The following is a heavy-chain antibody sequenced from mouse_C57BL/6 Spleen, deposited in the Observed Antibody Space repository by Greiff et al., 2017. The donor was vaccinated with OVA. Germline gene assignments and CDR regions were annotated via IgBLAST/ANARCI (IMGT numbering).Heavy chain of an antibody. Sequence: EVKLQESGPGLVKPSQSLSLTCSVTGYSITSGYYWNWIRQFPGNKLEWMGYISYDGSNNYNPSLKNRISITRDTSKNQFFLKLNSVTTEDTATYCCAGYYGYYAKGCWGQGASVTVS. CDR2: ISYDGSN. CDR3: AGYYGYYAKGC. D-gene: IGHD1-1*01. V-gene: IGHV3-6*01. CDR1: GYSITSGYY. J-gene: IGHJ4*01.